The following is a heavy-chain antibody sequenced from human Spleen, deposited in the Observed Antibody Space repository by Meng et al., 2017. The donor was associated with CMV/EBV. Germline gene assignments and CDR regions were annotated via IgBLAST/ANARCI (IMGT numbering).Heavy chain of an antibody. CDR3: AKVRSYGSGSYYNGFDY. CDR1: GFTFSSYA. D-gene: IGHD3-10*01. CDR2: ISGSGGST. Sequence: GGSLRLSCAASGFTFSSYAMSWVRQAPGKGLEWVSAISGSGGSTYYADSVKGRFTISRDNSKNTLYLQMNSLRAEDTAVYYCAKVRSYGSGSYYNGFDYWGQGTLVTVSS. V-gene: IGHV3-23*01. J-gene: IGHJ4*02.